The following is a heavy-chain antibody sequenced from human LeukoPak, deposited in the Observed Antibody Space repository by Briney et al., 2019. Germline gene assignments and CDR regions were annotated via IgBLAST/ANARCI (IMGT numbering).Heavy chain of an antibody. D-gene: IGHD3-3*01. CDR1: GGSFSGYY. V-gene: IGHV4-34*01. CDR3: ARDRAWGGYYYNWFDP. CDR2: INDSGKT. J-gene: IGHJ5*02. Sequence: SETLSLTCAVYGGSFSGYYWSWIRQPPGKGLEWIGEINDSGKTNYNPSLKSRVTISVATSKNQFSLKLSSVTAADTAVYYCARDRAWGGYYYNWFDPWGQGTLVTVSS.